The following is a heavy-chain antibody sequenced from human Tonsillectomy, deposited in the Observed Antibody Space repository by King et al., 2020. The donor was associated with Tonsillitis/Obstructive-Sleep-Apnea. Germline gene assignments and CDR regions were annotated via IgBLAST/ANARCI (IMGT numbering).Heavy chain of an antibody. D-gene: IGHD4-11*01. V-gene: IGHV3-30*04. Sequence: VQLVESGGGVVQPGGSLRLSCAASGFTFINYAMHWVRQAPGKGLDWVALISYDGSHKYYADSVKGRFSISRDNSKNTLYLQMNSLRAEDTAVYYCARDLTTAPGYWGKGTLVTVSS. CDR2: ISYDGSHK. J-gene: IGHJ4*02. CDR3: ARDLTTAPGY. CDR1: GFTFINYA.